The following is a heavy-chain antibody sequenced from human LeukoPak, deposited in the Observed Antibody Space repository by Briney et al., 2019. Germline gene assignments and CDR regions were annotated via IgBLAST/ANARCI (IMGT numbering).Heavy chain of an antibody. J-gene: IGHJ6*02. V-gene: IGHV3-9*01. CDR2: ISWNSGSI. Sequence: GGSLRLSCAASEFTFSTYAMNWVRQAPGKGLEWVSGISWNSGSIGYADSVKGRFTISRDNAKNSLYLQMNSLRAEDTALYYCAKDMDSLTYGKDVWGQGTTVTVSS. CDR1: EFTFSTYA. D-gene: IGHD3-9*01. CDR3: AKDMDSLTYGKDV.